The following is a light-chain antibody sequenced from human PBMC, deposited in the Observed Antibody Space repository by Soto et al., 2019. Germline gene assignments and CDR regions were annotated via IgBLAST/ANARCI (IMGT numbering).Light chain of an antibody. CDR3: SSYTTSNTRQIV. J-gene: IGLJ1*01. CDR2: DVS. Sequence: QSALTQPGSVSGSPGQPITISCTGTSSDVGGYNYVSWYQQHPGKAPKFMIYDVSNRPSGVSNRFSGSKTGNTASLTISGLQAEDEADYYCSSYTTSNTRQIVFGTGTKLTVL. V-gene: IGLV2-14*01. CDR1: SSDVGGYNY.